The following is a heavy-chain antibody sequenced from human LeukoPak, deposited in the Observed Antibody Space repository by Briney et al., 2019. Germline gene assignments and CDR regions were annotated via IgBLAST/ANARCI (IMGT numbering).Heavy chain of an antibody. V-gene: IGHV4-34*01. J-gene: IGHJ3*02. CDR3: ARRTIFGVLYAFDI. CDR2: INHSGST. D-gene: IGHD3-3*01. Sequence: SETLSLTCAVYGGSFSGYYWSWIRQPPGKGLEWIGEINHSGSTNYNPSLKSRVTISVDTSKKQFSLKLSSATAADTAVYYCARRTIFGVLYAFDIWGQGTMVTVSS. CDR1: GGSFSGYY.